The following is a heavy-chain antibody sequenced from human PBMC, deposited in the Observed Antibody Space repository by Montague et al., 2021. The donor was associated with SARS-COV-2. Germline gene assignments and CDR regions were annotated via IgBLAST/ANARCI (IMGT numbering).Heavy chain of an antibody. CDR3: ARAQNTCFIANCVNYFEV. J-gene: IGHJ4*02. D-gene: IGHD4/OR15-4a*01. Sequence: SETLSLTCPVPSPWIGRCYSGWVRKGPRQNPGCISNAYSTWSTEYKPSLKTRVTLSLDTPRNHFSLKLRSVTAADTAVYYCARAQNTCFIANCVNYFEVWGLGALVTVSS. CDR2: AYSTWST. CDR1: SPWIGRCY. V-gene: IGHV4-61*03.